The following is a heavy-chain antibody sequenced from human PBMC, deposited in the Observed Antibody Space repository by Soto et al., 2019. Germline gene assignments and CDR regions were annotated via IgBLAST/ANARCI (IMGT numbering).Heavy chain of an antibody. Sequence: QVQLVESGGGVVQPGRCLRLSCAASGFTFSSYGMHWVRQAPGKGLEWVAVIWDDGSNKYYADSVKGRFTISRDNSKNTLYLQMNSLRAEDTAVYYCARGDIVVVPAAAYFDYWGQGTLVTVSS. CDR1: GFTFSSYG. J-gene: IGHJ4*02. CDR2: IWDDGSNK. V-gene: IGHV3-33*01. D-gene: IGHD2-2*01. CDR3: ARGDIVVVPAAAYFDY.